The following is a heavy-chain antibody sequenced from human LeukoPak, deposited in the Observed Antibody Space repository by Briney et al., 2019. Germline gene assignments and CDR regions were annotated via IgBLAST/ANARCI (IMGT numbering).Heavy chain of an antibody. CDR3: AKGYCRGNSCYDDRGAFDY. CDR1: GDSISSSSYY. D-gene: IGHD2-2*01. J-gene: IGHJ4*02. Sequence: SETLSLTCTVSGDSISSSSYYWGWIRQPPGKGLEWIGSIYYSGSTYYNPSLKSRVTISVDTSKNQFSLKLSSVTAADTAVYYCAKGYCRGNSCYDDRGAFDYWGQGTLVTVSS. V-gene: IGHV4-39*07. CDR2: IYYSGST.